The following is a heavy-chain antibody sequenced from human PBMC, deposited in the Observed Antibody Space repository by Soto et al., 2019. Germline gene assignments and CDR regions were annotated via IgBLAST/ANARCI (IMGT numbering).Heavy chain of an antibody. CDR3: AREGYCSGGSCYREWRAFDI. CDR1: GGTFSSYT. D-gene: IGHD2-15*01. CDR2: IIPILGIA. V-gene: IGHV1-69*08. Sequence: QGQLVQSGAEVKKPGSSVKVSCKASGGTFSSYTISWVRQAPGQGLEWMGRIIPILGIANYAQKFQGRVTITADKSTSTAYMELSSLRSEDTAVYYCAREGYCSGGSCYREWRAFDIWGQGTMVTVSS. J-gene: IGHJ3*02.